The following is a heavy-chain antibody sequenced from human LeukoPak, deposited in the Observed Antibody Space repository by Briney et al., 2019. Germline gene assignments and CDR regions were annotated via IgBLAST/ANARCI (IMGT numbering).Heavy chain of an antibody. J-gene: IGHJ4*02. CDR1: GFTFSSYG. V-gene: IGHV3-30*02. Sequence: GSLELFCAAAGFTFSSYGMHWVRQAPGKGLEWVAFIRYDGSNKYYADSVKGRFTISRDNSKNTLYLQMNSLRAEDTAVYYCAKLYYDILTGYSVPDYWGQGTLVTVSS. CDR3: AKLYYDILTGYSVPDY. D-gene: IGHD3-9*01. CDR2: IRYDGSNK.